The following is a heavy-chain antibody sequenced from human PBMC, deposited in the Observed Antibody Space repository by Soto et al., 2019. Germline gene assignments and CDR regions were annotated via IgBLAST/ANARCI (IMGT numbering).Heavy chain of an antibody. V-gene: IGHV1-18*01. D-gene: IGHD3-3*01. Sequence: ASVKVSCKASGYTFTSYGISWVRQAPGQGLEWMGWISAYNGNTNYAQKLQGRVTMTTDTSTGTAYMELRSLRSDDTAVYYCARDFTYYDFWSGSPANWFDPWGQGTLVTVSS. J-gene: IGHJ5*02. CDR2: ISAYNGNT. CDR1: GYTFTSYG. CDR3: ARDFTYYDFWSGSPANWFDP.